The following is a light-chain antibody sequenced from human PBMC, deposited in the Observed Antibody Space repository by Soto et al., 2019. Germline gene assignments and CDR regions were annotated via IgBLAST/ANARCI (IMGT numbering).Light chain of an antibody. CDR3: QQYSSHST. J-gene: IGKJ1*01. Sequence: DIPIAQSPSTLSASLGVRVTITCRASQSTSSYLAWYQQKPGKAPKLLIYQASSLENGVPSRFSGSGSGTEFSLTISSLQPDDFATYYCQQYSSHSTFGQGTKVDI. V-gene: IGKV1-5*03. CDR1: QSTSSY. CDR2: QAS.